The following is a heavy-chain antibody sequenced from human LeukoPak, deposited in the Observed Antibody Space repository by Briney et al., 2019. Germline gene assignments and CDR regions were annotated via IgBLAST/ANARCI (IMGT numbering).Heavy chain of an antibody. Sequence: GGYLRLSCAASGFTFTSYAMSWVRQAPGKGLEWVSAISGSGGSTYYADSVKGRFTISRDNSKNTLYLQMNSLRAEDTAVYYCAKDRRGSGWYGGPDYWGQGTLVTVSS. J-gene: IGHJ4*02. V-gene: IGHV3-23*01. CDR1: GFTFTSYA. CDR3: AKDRRGSGWYGGPDY. D-gene: IGHD6-19*01. CDR2: ISGSGGST.